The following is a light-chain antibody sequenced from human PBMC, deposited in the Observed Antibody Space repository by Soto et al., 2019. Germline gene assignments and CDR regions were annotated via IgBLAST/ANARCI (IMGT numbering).Light chain of an antibody. V-gene: IGKV1-9*01. CDR1: HGIRSY. CDR2: GAS. CDR3: QQLKRIPPFFT. Sequence: DILLTQSPSFLSVSVGDRVTITCRASHGIRSYLSWYQQRPGNAPELLIYGASTLRPGGASRFSGSGSGTEFTLTISSLQPEDVATYFCQQLKRIPPFFTFGPGTKVDIK. J-gene: IGKJ3*01.